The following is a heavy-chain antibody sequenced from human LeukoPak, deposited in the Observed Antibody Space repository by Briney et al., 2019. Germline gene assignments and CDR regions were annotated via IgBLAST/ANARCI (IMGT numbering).Heavy chain of an antibody. V-gene: IGHV4-34*01. J-gene: IGHJ4*02. Sequence: SETLSLTSAVYGGSFSGYYWSWIRQPPGKGLEWIGEINHSGSTNYNPSLKSRVTISVDTSKNQFSLKLSSVTAADTAVCYCARGGIAVAGTKFDYWGQGTLVTVSS. CDR3: ARGGIAVAGTKFDY. CDR2: INHSGST. CDR1: GGSFSGYY. D-gene: IGHD6-19*01.